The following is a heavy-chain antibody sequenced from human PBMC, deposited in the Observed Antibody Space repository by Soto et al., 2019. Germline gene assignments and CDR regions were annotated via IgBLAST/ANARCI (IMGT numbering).Heavy chain of an antibody. CDR3: ASDLRGDPGY. CDR1: GYTFTSYV. V-gene: IGHV1-18*01. D-gene: IGHD2-21*02. CDR2: ISAYNGNT. Sequence: QVPLVQSGAEVKKPGASVKVSCKASGYTFTSYVISWVRQAPGQGLEWMGWISAYNGNTTNAQKLQGRVTMTTDTSTITDYMELRSLRSDDTALYYCASDLRGDPGYWGQGTLVTVSS. J-gene: IGHJ4*02.